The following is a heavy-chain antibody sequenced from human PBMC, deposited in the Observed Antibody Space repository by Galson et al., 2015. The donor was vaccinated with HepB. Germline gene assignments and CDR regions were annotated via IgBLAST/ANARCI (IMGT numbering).Heavy chain of an antibody. V-gene: IGHV1-18*01. CDR2: ISAYNGNT. CDR3: ARYDFWSGPPRSLDY. Sequence: SVKVSCKASGYTFTSYGISWVRQAPGQGLEWMGWISAYNGNTNYAQKLQGRVTMTTDTSTSAAYMELRSLRSDDTAVYYCARYDFWSGPPRSLDYWGQGTLVTVSS. CDR1: GYTFTSYG. D-gene: IGHD3-3*01. J-gene: IGHJ4*02.